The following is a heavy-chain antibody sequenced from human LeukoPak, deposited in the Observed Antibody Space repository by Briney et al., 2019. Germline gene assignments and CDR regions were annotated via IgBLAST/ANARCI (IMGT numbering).Heavy chain of an antibody. CDR2: IIPIFGTA. Sequence: ASVKVSCKATGGTFSSYAISWVRQAPGQGLEWIGGIIPIFGTANYAQKLQGRVTMTTDTSTSTAYMELRSLRSDDTAVYYCARTGTTSMYYFDYWGQGSLVTVSS. CDR1: GGTFSSYA. J-gene: IGHJ4*02. D-gene: IGHD1-1*01. V-gene: IGHV1-69*05. CDR3: ARTGTTSMYYFDY.